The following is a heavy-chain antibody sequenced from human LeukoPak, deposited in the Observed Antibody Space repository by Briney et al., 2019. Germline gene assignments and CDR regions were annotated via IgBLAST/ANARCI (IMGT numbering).Heavy chain of an antibody. CDR3: ARSAQIVAAAIAYYFDY. D-gene: IGHD2-2*02. J-gene: IGHJ4*02. Sequence: GSLRLSCAASGFTFSSYEMNWVRQAPGKGLEWVGEIYHSGTTNYNPSLKSRVTVSVDKSKNHFSLKLSSVTAADTAVYYCARSAQIVAAAIAYYFDYWGQGTLVTVSS. CDR1: GFTFSSYEM. CDR2: IYHSGTT. V-gene: IGHV4-4*02.